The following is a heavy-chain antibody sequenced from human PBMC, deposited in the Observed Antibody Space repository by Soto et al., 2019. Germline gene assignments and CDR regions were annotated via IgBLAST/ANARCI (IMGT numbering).Heavy chain of an antibody. CDR2: IYSSGNT. CDR1: RGSIRDYY. J-gene: IGHJ4*02. D-gene: IGHD3-3*01. V-gene: IGHV4-4*07. CDR3: ARIGVLSSFDL. Sequence: SETLSLTCTVSRGSIRDYYWSWIRQPAGKGLEWIGRIYSSGNTNYNPSLKSRVTMSVDTSRNQLSLKLSSVTTADTAVYYCARIGVLSSFDLWGQGTLVTV.